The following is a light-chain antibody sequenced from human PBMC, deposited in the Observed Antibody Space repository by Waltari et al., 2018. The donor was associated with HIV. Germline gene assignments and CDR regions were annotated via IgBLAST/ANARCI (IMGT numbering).Light chain of an antibody. CDR1: RGDGPNYNY. Sequence: QSALTQPASLSGSPGQSIPFSCTGSRGDGPNYNYFSWYQQHPGKAPKLIIYEVTKRPSGVSSRFSGSKSGNTASLTISGLQPDDEAHYYCSSYTSLTTLVFGGGTKVTVL. V-gene: IGLV2-14*01. CDR3: SSYTSLTTLV. J-gene: IGLJ3*02. CDR2: EVT.